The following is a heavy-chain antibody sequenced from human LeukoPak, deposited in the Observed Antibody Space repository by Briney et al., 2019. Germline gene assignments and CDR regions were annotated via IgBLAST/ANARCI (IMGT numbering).Heavy chain of an antibody. D-gene: IGHD3-10*01. CDR3: ARGRTNIWFGRPQTPGNWFDP. J-gene: IGHJ5*02. Sequence: GGSLRLSCAVSGFSFSTFGMSWVRQAPGKGLEWVSCIYGSVGTTQYADSVKGRFTISRDKSNNTLYLQMNSLRAEDTAVYYCARGRTNIWFGRPQTPGNWFDPWGQGTLVTVSS. V-gene: IGHV3-23*01. CDR1: GFSFSTFG. CDR2: IYGSVGTT.